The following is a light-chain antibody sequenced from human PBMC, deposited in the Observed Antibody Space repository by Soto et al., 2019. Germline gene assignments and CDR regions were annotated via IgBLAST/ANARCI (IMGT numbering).Light chain of an antibody. CDR2: DVS. CDR1: SSDVGCYNY. CDR3: CSYAGSPYV. J-gene: IGLJ1*01. Sequence: QSVLTQPRSVSGSPGQSVTISCTGTSSDVGCYNYVSWYQHHPGKAPKLMIYDVSTRPSGVPDRFSGSKSGTTASLTISGLQAEDEADYYCCSYAGSPYVFGTGTKSPS. V-gene: IGLV2-11*01.